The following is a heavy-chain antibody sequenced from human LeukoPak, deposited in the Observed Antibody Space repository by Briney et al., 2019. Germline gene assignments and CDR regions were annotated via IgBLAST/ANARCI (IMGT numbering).Heavy chain of an antibody. J-gene: IGHJ4*02. CDR2: ISGGGGST. Sequence: GGSLRLSCAASGSTFSSFDMSWVRQAPGEGLEWVSAISGGGGSTYYADSVKGRFTISRDNSKNTLYLQMNSLRAEDTAIYYCAKRNLRAVAPGYWGQGTLVAVSS. V-gene: IGHV3-23*01. CDR3: AKRNLRAVAPGY. CDR1: GSTFSSFD. D-gene: IGHD6-19*01.